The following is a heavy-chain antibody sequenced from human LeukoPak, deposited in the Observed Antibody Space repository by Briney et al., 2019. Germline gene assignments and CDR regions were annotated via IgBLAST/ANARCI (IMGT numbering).Heavy chain of an antibody. V-gene: IGHV1-2*02. J-gene: IGHJ4*02. Sequence: GASVKVSCKASGYTFAVYFMHWVRQPPGQGLEWMGCINPNTGGTNYAQKFQGRVTMTRDTSISTAYMELSRLGSDDTAFYYCARDAEMSTTTIDYWGQGTLVTVSS. D-gene: IGHD5-24*01. CDR3: ARDAEMSTTTIDY. CDR2: INPNTGGT. CDR1: GYTFAVYF.